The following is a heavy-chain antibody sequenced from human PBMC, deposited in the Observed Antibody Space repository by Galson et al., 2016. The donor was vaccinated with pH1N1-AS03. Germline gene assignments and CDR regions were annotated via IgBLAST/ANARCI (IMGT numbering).Heavy chain of an antibody. J-gene: IGHJ5*02. CDR1: GGSISSSSYY. Sequence: ETLSLTCTVSGGSISSSSYYWGWIRQPPGKGLEWIGSIYYSGSTYYNPSLTSRVTISIDTSKNHFSLKLSSVPAADTAIYYCARVTLLNAVIWFDPWGQGTLVTVSS. CDR2: IYYSGST. D-gene: IGHD2-21*01. CDR3: ARVTLLNAVIWFDP. V-gene: IGHV4-39*07.